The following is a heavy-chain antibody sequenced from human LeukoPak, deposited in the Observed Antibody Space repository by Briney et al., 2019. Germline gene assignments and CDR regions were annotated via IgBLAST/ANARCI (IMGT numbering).Heavy chain of an antibody. Sequence: PGGSLRLSCAASGFTFSSYAMSWVRQAPGKGLEWVSAISGSGGSTYYADSVKGRFTISRDNSKNTLYLQMNSLRVEDTAVYYCAKGVGYDILTGRPHAFDIWGQGTMVTVSS. CDR2: ISGSGGST. V-gene: IGHV3-23*01. D-gene: IGHD3-9*01. J-gene: IGHJ3*02. CDR3: AKGVGYDILTGRPHAFDI. CDR1: GFTFSSYA.